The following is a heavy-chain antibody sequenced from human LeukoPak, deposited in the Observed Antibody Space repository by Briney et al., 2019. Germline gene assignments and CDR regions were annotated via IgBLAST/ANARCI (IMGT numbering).Heavy chain of an antibody. CDR3: AKRRWRQYYDFWSGYYTDYYYGMDV. CDR2: ISGSGGST. Sequence: GGSLRFSCAASGFTFSSYAMSWVRQAPGKGLEWVSAISGSGGSTYYADSVKGRFTISRDNSKNTLYLQMNSLRAEDTAVYYCAKRRWRQYYDFWSGYYTDYYYGMDVWGQGTTVTVSS. J-gene: IGHJ6*02. V-gene: IGHV3-23*01. CDR1: GFTFSSYA. D-gene: IGHD3-3*01.